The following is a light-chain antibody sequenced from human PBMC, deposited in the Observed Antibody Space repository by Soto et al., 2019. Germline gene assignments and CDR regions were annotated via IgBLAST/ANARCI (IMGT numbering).Light chain of an antibody. CDR1: LSLPSRS. J-gene: IGKJ1*01. Sequence: PGDRATLSCRASLSLPSRSLAWYQQRPGQAPRVLISAASTRAADIPDRFSGSGSGTDFTLTINRLEPEDFAVYYCQQYDYSPRPFGQGTKVEVK. V-gene: IGKV3-20*01. CDR3: QQYDYSPRP. CDR2: AAS.